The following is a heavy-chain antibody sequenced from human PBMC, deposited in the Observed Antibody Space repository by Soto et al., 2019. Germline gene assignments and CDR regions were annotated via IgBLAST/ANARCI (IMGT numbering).Heavy chain of an antibody. CDR2: ISTSGSST. CDR1: GFIFSDYY. CDR3: ANLAKNYYHYMDV. J-gene: IGHJ6*03. D-gene: IGHD1-26*01. Sequence: GGYLRLSCAASGFIFSDYYMSWIRQAPGKGLEWVSLISTSGSSTDYADSVKGRFTISRDNAKNSLSLQMNSLRAEDTAVYYCANLAKNYYHYMDVWGKGTTVTVSS. V-gene: IGHV3-11*01.